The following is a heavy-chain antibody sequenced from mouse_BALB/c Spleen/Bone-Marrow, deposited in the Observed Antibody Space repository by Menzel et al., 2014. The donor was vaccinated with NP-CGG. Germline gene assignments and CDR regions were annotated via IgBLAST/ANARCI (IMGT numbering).Heavy chain of an antibody. Sequence: VHVKQSGPELVKPGASMKISCKASGYSFTGYTMNWVKQSRGKNLEWIGLINPYNGGTSYNQKFKGKATLTVDKSSSTAYMELLSLTSEDSAVYYCARVYYGSSTYYFDYWGQGTTLTVSS. V-gene: IGHV1-18*01. J-gene: IGHJ2*01. D-gene: IGHD1-1*01. CDR1: GYSFTGYT. CDR2: INPYNGGT. CDR3: ARVYYGSSTYYFDY.